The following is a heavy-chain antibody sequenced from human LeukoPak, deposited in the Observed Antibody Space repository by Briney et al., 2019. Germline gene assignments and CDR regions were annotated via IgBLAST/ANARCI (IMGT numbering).Heavy chain of an antibody. CDR2: IIPIFGTA. D-gene: IGHD6-6*01. Sequence: SVKVSCKASRGTFSSYAISWVRQAPGQGLEWMGGIIPIFGTANYAQKFQGRVTITTDESTSTAYMELSSLRSEDTAVYYCARAIAARPGKYNWFDPWGQGTLVTVSS. CDR1: RGTFSSYA. J-gene: IGHJ5*02. V-gene: IGHV1-69*05. CDR3: ARAIAARPGKYNWFDP.